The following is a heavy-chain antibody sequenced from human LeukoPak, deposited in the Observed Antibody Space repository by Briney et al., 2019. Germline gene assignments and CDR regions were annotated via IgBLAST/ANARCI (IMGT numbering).Heavy chain of an antibody. Sequence: PGGSLRLSCAASGFTFSSYGMHRVRQAPGKGLEWVSYIGTTSGAIYYADSVKGRFTISRDSAKNSLYLQMNSLRAEDTAVYYCARFRTWGDKAFDYWGQGTLVTVSS. CDR3: ARFRTWGDKAFDY. D-gene: IGHD2-21*02. V-gene: IGHV3-48*01. CDR2: IGTTSGAI. J-gene: IGHJ4*02. CDR1: GFTFSSYG.